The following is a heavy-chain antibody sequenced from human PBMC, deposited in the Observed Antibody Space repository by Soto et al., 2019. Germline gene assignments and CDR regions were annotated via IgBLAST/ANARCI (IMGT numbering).Heavy chain of an antibody. CDR2: IIPIFGTA. D-gene: IGHD6-6*01. CDR3: GSLQYSSSSPYFQH. J-gene: IGHJ1*01. Sequence: ASVKVSCKASGGTFSSYAISWVRQAPGQGLEWMGGIIPIFGTANYAQKFQGRVTITADESTSTAYMELSSLRSEDTAVYYCGSLQYSSSSPYFQHWGQGTPVTVSS. V-gene: IGHV1-69*13. CDR1: GGTFSSYA.